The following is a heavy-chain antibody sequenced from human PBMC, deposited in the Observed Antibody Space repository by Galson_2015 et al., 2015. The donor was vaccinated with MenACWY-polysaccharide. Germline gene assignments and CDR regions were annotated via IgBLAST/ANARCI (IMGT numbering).Heavy chain of an antibody. CDR1: GFTFSNYD. V-gene: IGHV3-13*01. CDR3: ARWSDDAFEI. D-gene: IGHD2-15*01. Sequence: SLRLSCAASGFTFSNYDMHWVRQVTGKGLEWVSGVGIAGATYQAGSVKGRFTISRENAKNSFYLQMNSLRAGDTAVYFCARWSDDAFEIWGRGTMVTVSS. J-gene: IGHJ3*02. CDR2: VGIAGAT.